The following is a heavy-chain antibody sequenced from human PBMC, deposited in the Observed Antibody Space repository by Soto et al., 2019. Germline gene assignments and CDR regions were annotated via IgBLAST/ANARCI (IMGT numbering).Heavy chain of an antibody. CDR2: IRSKAYGGTT. CDR1: GFTFGDYA. D-gene: IGHD1-7*01. CDR3: TRPRYNWNYGAFDI. V-gene: IGHV3-49*04. Sequence: PGGSLRLSCTASGFTFGDYAMSWVRQAPGKGLEWVGFIRSKAYGGTTEYAASVKGGFTISRDDSKSIAYLQMNSLKTEDTAVYYCTRPRYNWNYGAFDIWGQGTMVTVSS. J-gene: IGHJ3*02.